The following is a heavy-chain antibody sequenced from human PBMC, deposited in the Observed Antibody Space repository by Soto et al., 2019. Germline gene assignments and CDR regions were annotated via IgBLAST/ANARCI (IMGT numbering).Heavy chain of an antibody. CDR1: GGTFSSYA. D-gene: IGHD3-3*01. J-gene: IGHJ5*02. CDR2: IIPIFGTA. CDR3: AADFWSGSPWLDP. V-gene: IGHV1-69*13. Sequence: ASVKVSCKASGGTFSSYAISWVRQAPGQGLEWMGGIIPIFGTANYAQKFQGRVTITADESTSTAYMELSSLRSEDTAVYYCAADFWSGSPWLDPWGQGTLVTVSS.